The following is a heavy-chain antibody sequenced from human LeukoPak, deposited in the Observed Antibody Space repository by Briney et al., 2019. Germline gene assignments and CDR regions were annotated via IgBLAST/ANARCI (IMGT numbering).Heavy chain of an antibody. V-gene: IGHV3-23*01. Sequence: GGSLRLSCSASGFSFSSYTMTWVRQAPGKGLEWVSAISGSGGSTYYADSVKGRFTISRDNSKNTLYLQMNSLRAEDTAVYYCAKGGRDYYGSGTRSYYYYYMDVWGKGTTVTISS. CDR2: ISGSGGST. D-gene: IGHD3-10*01. J-gene: IGHJ6*03. CDR3: AKGGRDYYGSGTRSYYYYYMDV. CDR1: GFSFSSYT.